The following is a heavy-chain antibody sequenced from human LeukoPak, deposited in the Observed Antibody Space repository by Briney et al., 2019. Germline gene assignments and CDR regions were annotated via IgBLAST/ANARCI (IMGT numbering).Heavy chain of an antibody. D-gene: IGHD3-3*01. Sequence: SETLSLTCTVSGGSISGSSYYWGWIRQPPGKGLEWIGEINHSGSTNYNPSLKSRVTISVDTSKNQFSLKLSSVTAADTAVYYCARFPFGVVFSYYYGMDVWGQGTTVTVSS. J-gene: IGHJ6*02. CDR2: INHSGST. CDR3: ARFPFGVVFSYYYGMDV. CDR1: GGSISGSSYY. V-gene: IGHV4-39*07.